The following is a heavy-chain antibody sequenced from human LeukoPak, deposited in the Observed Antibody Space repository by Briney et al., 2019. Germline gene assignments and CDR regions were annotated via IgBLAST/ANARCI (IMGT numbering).Heavy chain of an antibody. J-gene: IGHJ6*02. Sequence: SETLSLTCTVSGGSISSGGYYWSWIRQPARKGLEWIGRIYTSGSTNYNPSLKSRVTISVDTSKNQFSLKLSSVTAADTAVYYCARLRCSGGSCYYYYYGMDVWGQGTTVTVSS. CDR2: IYTSGST. D-gene: IGHD2-15*01. CDR1: GGSISSGGYY. CDR3: ARLRCSGGSCYYYYYGMDV. V-gene: IGHV4-61*02.